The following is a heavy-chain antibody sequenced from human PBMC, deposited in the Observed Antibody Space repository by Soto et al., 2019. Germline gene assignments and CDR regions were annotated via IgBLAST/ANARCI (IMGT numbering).Heavy chain of an antibody. D-gene: IGHD2-2*02. Sequence: ASVKVSCKXSGYTFTGYYMHWVRQAPGQGLEWMGWINPNSGGTNYAQKFQGRVTMTRDTSISTAYMELSRLRSDDTAVYYCARGAVVVPAAIRIVNWFDPWGQGTLVTVSS. CDR2: INPNSGGT. V-gene: IGHV1-2*02. CDR3: ARGAVVVPAAIRIVNWFDP. CDR1: GYTFTGYY. J-gene: IGHJ5*02.